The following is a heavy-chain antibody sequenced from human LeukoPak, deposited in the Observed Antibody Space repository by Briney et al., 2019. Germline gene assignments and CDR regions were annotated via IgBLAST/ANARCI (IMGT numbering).Heavy chain of an antibody. CDR2: MSHSGTS. V-gene: IGHV4-39*01. D-gene: IGHD4-17*01. CDR3: RSHGAY. CDR1: GGSVSSSSYY. Sequence: SETLSLTCTVSGGSVSSSSYYWGWVRQPPGKGLEWIGLMSHSGTSAYNPSLEGRLTISVDTFKNQFSLRLTSVTAADTAVYCLRSHGAYWGQGTLVTVSS. J-gene: IGHJ4*02.